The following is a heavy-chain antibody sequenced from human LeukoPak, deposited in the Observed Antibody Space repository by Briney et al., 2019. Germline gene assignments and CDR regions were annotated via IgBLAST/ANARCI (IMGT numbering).Heavy chain of an antibody. Sequence: AGGSLRLSCAASGFTFSSYEMNWVRQAPGKGLEWVSYISSNGSTIYYADSVKGRFTISRDNAKNSLYLQMNSLRAEDTAVYYCARDGGAVLRYFDWLSDWYFDLWGRGTVVTVSS. CDR2: ISSNGSTI. CDR1: GFTFSSYE. J-gene: IGHJ2*01. D-gene: IGHD3-9*01. CDR3: ARDGGAVLRYFDWLSDWYFDL. V-gene: IGHV3-48*03.